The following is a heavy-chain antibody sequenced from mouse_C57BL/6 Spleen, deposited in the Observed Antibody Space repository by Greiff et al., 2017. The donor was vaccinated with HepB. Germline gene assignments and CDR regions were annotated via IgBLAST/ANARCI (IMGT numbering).Heavy chain of an antibody. J-gene: IGHJ2*01. CDR1: GFTFSSYT. CDR3: ARHGYYLDY. Sequence: EVKLMESGGGLVKPGGSLKLSCAASGFTFSSYTMSWVRQTPEKRLEWVATISGGGGNTYYPDSVKGRFTISRDNAKNTLYLQMSSLRSEDTALYYCARHGYYLDYWGQGTTLTVSS. V-gene: IGHV5-9*01. CDR2: ISGGGGNT.